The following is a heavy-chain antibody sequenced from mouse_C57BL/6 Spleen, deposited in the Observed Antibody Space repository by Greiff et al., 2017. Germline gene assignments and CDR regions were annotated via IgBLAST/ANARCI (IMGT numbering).Heavy chain of an antibody. CDR3: ARHSWDGFAY. Sequence: EVKLVESGGGLVQPGGSLKLSCAASGFTFSDYYMYWVRQTPEKRLEWVAYISNGGGSTYYPDTVKGRFTISRDNAKNTLYLQMSRLKSEDTAMYYCARHSWDGFAYWGQGTLVTVSA. CDR1: GFTFSDYY. CDR2: ISNGGGST. J-gene: IGHJ3*01. V-gene: IGHV5-12*01. D-gene: IGHD4-1*01.